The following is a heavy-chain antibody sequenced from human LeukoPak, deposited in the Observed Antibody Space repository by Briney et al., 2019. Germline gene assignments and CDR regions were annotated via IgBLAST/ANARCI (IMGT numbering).Heavy chain of an antibody. Sequence: SETLSLTCAVYGGSFSGYYWSWIRQPPGKGLEWIGYIYYSGSTNYNPSLKSRVTISVDTSKNQFSLKLSSVTAADTAVYYCARLNTAMNIDYWGQGTLVTVSS. CDR1: GGSFSGYY. V-gene: IGHV4-59*01. CDR3: ARLNTAMNIDY. CDR2: IYYSGST. D-gene: IGHD5-18*01. J-gene: IGHJ4*02.